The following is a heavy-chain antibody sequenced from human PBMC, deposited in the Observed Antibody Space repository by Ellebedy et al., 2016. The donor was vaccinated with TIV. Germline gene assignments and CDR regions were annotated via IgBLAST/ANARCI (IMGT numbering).Heavy chain of an antibody. D-gene: IGHD3-10*01. J-gene: IGHJ6*02. CDR2: INPTGGST. Sequence: AASVQVSCKASGYTFTSYYMHWVRQAPGQGLERMGIINPTGGSTSYAQKLQGRVTMTRDTSTSTVYMERSSLRSEDTAVYYCAREEPYGSGTKDYGMDVWGQGTTVTVSS. CDR1: GYTFTSYY. V-gene: IGHV1-46*04. CDR3: AREEPYGSGTKDYGMDV.